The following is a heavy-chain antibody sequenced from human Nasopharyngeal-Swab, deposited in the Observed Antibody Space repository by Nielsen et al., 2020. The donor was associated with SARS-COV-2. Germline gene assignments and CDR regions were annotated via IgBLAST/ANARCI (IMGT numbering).Heavy chain of an antibody. CDR3: ARDPALGYGDYVRILDY. CDR1: GYTFTSYG. J-gene: IGHJ4*02. D-gene: IGHD4-17*01. V-gene: IGHV1-18*01. CDR2: ISAYNGNT. Sequence: ASVKVSCKASGYTFTSYGISWVRQAPGQGLVWMGWISAYNGNTNYAQKLQGRVTMTTDTSTSTAYMELRSLRSDDTAVYYCARDPALGYGDYVRILDYWGQGTLVTVSS.